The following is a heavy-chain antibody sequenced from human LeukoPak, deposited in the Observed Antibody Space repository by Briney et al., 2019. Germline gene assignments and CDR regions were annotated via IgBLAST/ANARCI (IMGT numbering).Heavy chain of an antibody. Sequence: GGSLRLSCGASGLTFSSYAMSWVRQAPGKGLEWVSAISGSGGSTYYADSVKGRFTISRDNSKNTLYLQMNSLRAEDTAVYYCAKVLVGYDFWSGLDYWGQGTLVTVSS. V-gene: IGHV3-23*01. J-gene: IGHJ4*02. CDR1: GLTFSSYA. CDR2: ISGSGGST. CDR3: AKVLVGYDFWSGLDY. D-gene: IGHD3-3*01.